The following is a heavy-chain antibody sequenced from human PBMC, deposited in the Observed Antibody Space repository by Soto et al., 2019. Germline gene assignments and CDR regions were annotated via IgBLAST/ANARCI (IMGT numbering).Heavy chain of an antibody. CDR1: GFTFSSYG. V-gene: IGHV3-33*01. D-gene: IGHD6-19*01. J-gene: IGHJ3*02. CDR2: IWYDGSNK. CDR3: AREGYSSGADAFDI. Sequence: GGSLRLSCAASGFTFSSYGMHWVRQAPGKGLEWVAVIWYDGSNKYYADSVKGRFTISRDNSKNTLYLQMNSLRAEDTAVYYCAREGYSSGADAFDIWGQGTMVTVSS.